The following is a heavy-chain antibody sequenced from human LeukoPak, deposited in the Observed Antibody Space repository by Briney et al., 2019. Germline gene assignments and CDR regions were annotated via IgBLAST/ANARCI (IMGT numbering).Heavy chain of an antibody. D-gene: IGHD3-22*01. CDR2: ISWNSGSI. CDR1: GFTFDDYA. V-gene: IGHV3-9*01. Sequence: GGSLRLSCAASGFTFDDYAMHWVRQAPGKGLEWVSGISWNSGSIGYADSVKGRFTISRDNSKNTLYLQMNSLRAEDTAVYYCATEPSTYYYDSSGEVYFQHWGQGTLVTVSS. J-gene: IGHJ1*01. CDR3: ATEPSTYYYDSSGEVYFQH.